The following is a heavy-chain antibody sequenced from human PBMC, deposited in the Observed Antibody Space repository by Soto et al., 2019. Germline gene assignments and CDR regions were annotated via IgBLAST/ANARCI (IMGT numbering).Heavy chain of an antibody. V-gene: IGHV1-2*02. J-gene: IGHJ4*02. CDR1: GYTFSGFY. Sequence: ASVKVSCKASGYTFSGFYMHWVRQAPGQGLEWMGWINPNRGGTKSAEKFQGRVTMTRDTSISTAYMELSRLTSDDTAVYYCASDAVTGTAGLDFWGQGTQVTVSS. CDR2: INPNRGGT. D-gene: IGHD6-19*01. CDR3: ASDAVTGTAGLDF.